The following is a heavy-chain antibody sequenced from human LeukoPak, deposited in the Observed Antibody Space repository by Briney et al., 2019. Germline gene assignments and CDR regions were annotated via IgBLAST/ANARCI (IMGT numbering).Heavy chain of an antibody. CDR1: GFTVSSNY. CDR3: ARDRLGYSGSYWVDY. Sequence: GESLRLSCALSGFTVSSNYISWVRQAPGKGLEWVSVIYSGGYTNYADSVKGRFTISRDSSKNTLFLQMNSLRVEDTAVYYCARDRLGYSGSYWVDYWGQGTLVTVSS. J-gene: IGHJ4*02. CDR2: IYSGGYT. V-gene: IGHV3-66*01. D-gene: IGHD1-26*01.